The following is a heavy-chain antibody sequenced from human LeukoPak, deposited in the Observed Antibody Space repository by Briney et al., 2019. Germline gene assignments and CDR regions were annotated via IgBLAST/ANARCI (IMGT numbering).Heavy chain of an antibody. D-gene: IGHD6-13*01. V-gene: IGHV3-30-3*01. CDR3: ARSRIAAVVPFYFDS. J-gene: IGHJ4*02. Sequence: PGGSLGLSCPASGFTSSGYVLTWVAQAPARGLEGVAVISYDGTNEFYADSVQGRFTISRDNSKNTLNLQMNSLRPEDTAIYYCARSRIAAVVPFYFDSWGQGALVTVSS. CDR1: GFTSSGYV. CDR2: ISYDGTNE.